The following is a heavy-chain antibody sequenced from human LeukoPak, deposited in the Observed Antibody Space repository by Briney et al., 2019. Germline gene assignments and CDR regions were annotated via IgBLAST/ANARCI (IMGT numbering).Heavy chain of an antibody. CDR3: ARKYNWDAFDI. CDR2: IYYSGST. V-gene: IGHV4-59*01. J-gene: IGHJ3*02. Sequence: SETLSLTCTVSGGSISSYYWSWIRQPPGKGLEWIGYIYYSGSTNYNPSLKSRVTISVDTSKNQFSLKLSSVTAADTAVYYCARKYNWDAFDIWGQGTMVTVSS. CDR1: GGSISSYY. D-gene: IGHD1-20*01.